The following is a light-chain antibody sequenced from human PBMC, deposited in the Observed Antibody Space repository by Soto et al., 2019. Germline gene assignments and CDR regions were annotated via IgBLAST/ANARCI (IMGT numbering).Light chain of an antibody. V-gene: IGKV3-20*01. CDR3: QRFGSSLP. CDR1: QSIGTS. CDR2: SAS. J-gene: IGKJ4*01. Sequence: EIVLTQSLGTLSLSPGERATLSCRASQSIGTSLAWYQQKPGQAPRILIYSASSRATGIPDRFSGSGSGTDFTLIISRLEPEDFAVYYCQRFGSSLPFGGGTKVDI.